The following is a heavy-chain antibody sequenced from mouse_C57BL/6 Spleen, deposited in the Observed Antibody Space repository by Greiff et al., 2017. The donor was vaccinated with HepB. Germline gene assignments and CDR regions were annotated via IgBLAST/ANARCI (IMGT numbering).Heavy chain of an antibody. J-gene: IGHJ4*01. D-gene: IGHD1-1*01. CDR1: GFTFSNYW. Sequence: EVQLVESGGGLVQPGGSMKLSCVASGFTFSNYWMNWVRQSPEKGLEWVAQIRLKSDNYATHYAESVKGRFTISRDDSKSSVYLQMNNLRAEDTGIYYCTGFLYYYGSSYYAMDYWGQGTSVTVSS. CDR3: TGFLYYYGSSYYAMDY. CDR2: IRLKSDNYAT. V-gene: IGHV6-3*01.